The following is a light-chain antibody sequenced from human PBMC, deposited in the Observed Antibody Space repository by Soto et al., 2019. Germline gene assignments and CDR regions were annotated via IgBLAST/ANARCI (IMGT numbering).Light chain of an antibody. Sequence: DIVMTQSPLSLPVTPGEPASISCRSSQSLLHSNGYNYLDWYLQKPGQSPQLLIYLGSNRASGVPDRFSGSGSGTDFTLKISRVEAEDVGVYYCMQALQPLYPFGQGTKLEIK. V-gene: IGKV2-28*01. CDR3: MQALQPLYP. CDR1: QSLLHSNGYNY. CDR2: LGS. J-gene: IGKJ2*01.